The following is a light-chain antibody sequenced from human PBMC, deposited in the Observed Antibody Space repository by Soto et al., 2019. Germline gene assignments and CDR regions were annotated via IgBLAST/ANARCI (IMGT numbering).Light chain of an antibody. V-gene: IGKV1-39*01. Sequence: DIQMTQSPSSLSASVGDRVTIPCRASQSISTYLNWYQQKPGKAPKLLIYGASSLQSGVPSRFSGSGSGTDFTLTISSLQPEDFATYYCQQSYSTPPWTFGQGTKVDI. J-gene: IGKJ1*01. CDR2: GAS. CDR1: QSISTY. CDR3: QQSYSTPPWT.